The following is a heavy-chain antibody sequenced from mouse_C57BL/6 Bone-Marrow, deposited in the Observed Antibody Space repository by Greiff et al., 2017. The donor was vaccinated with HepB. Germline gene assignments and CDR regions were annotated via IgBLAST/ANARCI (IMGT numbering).Heavy chain of an antibody. J-gene: IGHJ3*01. CDR3: SRVITT. D-gene: IGHD1-1*01. Sequence: EVQVVESGGGLVKPGGSLKLSCAASGFTFSSYAMSWVRQTPEKGLEWVATISDGGSYTYYPDNVKGRFTISRDNAKNNLYLQMSHLKSEDTAMYYCSRVITTGGQGTLVTVSA. CDR2: ISDGGSYT. CDR1: GFTFSSYA. V-gene: IGHV5-4*01.